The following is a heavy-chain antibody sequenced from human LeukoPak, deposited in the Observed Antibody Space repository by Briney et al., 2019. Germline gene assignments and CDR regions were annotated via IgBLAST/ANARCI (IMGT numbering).Heavy chain of an antibody. J-gene: IGHJ6*03. Sequence: IGRIYTSGSTNYNPSLKSRFTISVDTSKNQFSLKLSSVTAADTAVYYCARGRTYYYYMDVWGKGTMVTVSS. CDR3: ARGRTYYYYMDV. CDR2: IYTSGST. V-gene: IGHV4-61*02.